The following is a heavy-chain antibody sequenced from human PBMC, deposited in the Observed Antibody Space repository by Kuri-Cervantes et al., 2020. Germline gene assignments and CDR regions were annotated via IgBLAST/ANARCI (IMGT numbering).Heavy chain of an antibody. Sequence: LRLSCAVYGGSFSGYYWSWIRQPPGKGLEWIGEINHSGSTNYNPSLKSRVTISVDTSKNQFSLKLSSVTAADTAVYYCARDPGGQLADDAFDIWGQGTMVTVSS. CDR1: GGSFSGYY. D-gene: IGHD6-6*01. CDR3: ARDPGGQLADDAFDI. J-gene: IGHJ3*02. V-gene: IGHV4-34*09. CDR2: INHSGST.